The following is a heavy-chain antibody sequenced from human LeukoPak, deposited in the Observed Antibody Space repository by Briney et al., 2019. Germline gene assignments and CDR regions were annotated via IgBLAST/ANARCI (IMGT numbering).Heavy chain of an antibody. J-gene: IGHJ5*02. CDR1: GYTLTELS. D-gene: IGHD1-26*01. CDR3: ATSGSYFIVGWFDP. Sequence: ASVKVSCKVSGYTLTELSMHWVRQAPGKGREWMGGFDPEDGETIYAQKFQGRVTMTEDTSTDTAYMELSSLRSEDAAVYYCATSGSYFIVGWFDPWGQGTLVTVSS. CDR2: FDPEDGET. V-gene: IGHV1-24*01.